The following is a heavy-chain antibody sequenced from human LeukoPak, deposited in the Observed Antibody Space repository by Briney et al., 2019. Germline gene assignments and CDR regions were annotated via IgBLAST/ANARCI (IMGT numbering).Heavy chain of an antibody. V-gene: IGHV3-53*01. CDR3: EGWERPFDY. J-gene: IGHJ4*02. CDR1: GFTVSTNY. CDR2: VYSDGKT. Sequence: GGSLRLSCAASGFTVSTNYMSWARQAPGKGLEWVSVVYSDGKTCCADAVKGRFTISKDSSRNTLYLQMNSLRAEDTAVYYCEGWERPFDYWGQGTLVTVSS. D-gene: IGHD1-26*01.